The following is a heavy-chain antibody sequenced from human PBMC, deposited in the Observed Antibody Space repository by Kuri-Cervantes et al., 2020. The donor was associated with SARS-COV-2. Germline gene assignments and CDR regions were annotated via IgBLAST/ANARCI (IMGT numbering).Heavy chain of an antibody. CDR3: ASAWVGDEYYFDY. CDR2: IIPVFATP. J-gene: IGHJ4*02. CDR1: GGTVSNFA. Sequence: SVKVSCKASGGTVSNFAISWVRQAPGQGLEWMGGIIPVFATPNYAQKFQGRVTITADESTSTAYLDLSSLRSEDTAVYYCASAWVGDEYYFDYWGQGTLVTVSS. D-gene: IGHD4-17*01. V-gene: IGHV1-69*13.